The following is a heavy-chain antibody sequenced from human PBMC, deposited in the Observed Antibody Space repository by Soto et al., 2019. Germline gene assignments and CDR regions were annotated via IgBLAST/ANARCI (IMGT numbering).Heavy chain of an antibody. CDR3: ARGCANDFWSGYSAGYMDV. D-gene: IGHD3-3*01. J-gene: IGHJ6*03. CDR1: GFTFSSYS. V-gene: IGHV3-48*01. Sequence: GGSLRLSCAASGFTFSSYSMNWVRQAPGKGLEWVSYISSSSSTIYYADSVKGRFTISRDNAKNSLYLQMNSLRAEDTAVYYCARGCANDFWSGYSAGYMDVWGKGTTVTVSS. CDR2: ISSSSSTI.